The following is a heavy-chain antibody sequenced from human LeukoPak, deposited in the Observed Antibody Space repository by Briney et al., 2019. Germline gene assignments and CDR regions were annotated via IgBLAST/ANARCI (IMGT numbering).Heavy chain of an antibody. V-gene: IGHV3-66*01. D-gene: IGHD5-12*01. Sequence: PGGSLRLSCAASGFTVSSNYMSWVRQAPGKGLEWVSVIYSGGSTYYADSVKGRFTISRDNSKNTLYLQMNSLRAEDTAVYYCARARMGSAYDYFDYWGQGTLVTVSS. CDR2: IYSGGST. CDR1: GFTVSSNY. J-gene: IGHJ4*02. CDR3: ARARMGSAYDYFDY.